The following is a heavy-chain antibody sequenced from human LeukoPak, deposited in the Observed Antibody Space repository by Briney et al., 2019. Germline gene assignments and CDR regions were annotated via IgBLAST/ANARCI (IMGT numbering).Heavy chain of an antibody. J-gene: IGHJ4*02. D-gene: IGHD3-10*01. CDR3: AKTVSGSYSYQGGDY. CDR2: ISGSGGSA. CDR1: GFTFSSYA. Sequence: GGSLRLSCAASGFTFSSYAMTWARQAPGKGLEWVSAISGSGGSAYYADPVKGRFTISRDNSKNTLYLQMNSLRAEDTAVYYCAKTVSGSYSYQGGDYWGQGTLVTVSS. V-gene: IGHV3-23*01.